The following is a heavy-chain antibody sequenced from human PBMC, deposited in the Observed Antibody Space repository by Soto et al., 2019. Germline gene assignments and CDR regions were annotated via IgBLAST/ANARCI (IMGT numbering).Heavy chain of an antibody. V-gene: IGHV3-30-3*01. CDR2: ISYDGSNK. Sequence: GGSLRLSCAASGFTFSSYAMHWVRQAPGKGLEWVAVISYDGSNKYYADSVKGRFTISRDNSKNTLYLQTNSLRAEDTAVYYCARGDGYNLRPFDYWGQGTLVTVSS. D-gene: IGHD5-12*01. CDR1: GFTFSSYA. J-gene: IGHJ4*02. CDR3: ARGDGYNLRPFDY.